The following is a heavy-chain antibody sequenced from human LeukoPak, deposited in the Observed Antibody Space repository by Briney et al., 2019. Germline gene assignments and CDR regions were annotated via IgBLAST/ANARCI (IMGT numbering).Heavy chain of an antibody. CDR1: GYTLTGYY. D-gene: IGHD6-19*01. CDR3: ATSSSADAFDI. Sequence: WASVKVSRKASGYTLTGYYMHWVRQAPGQGLEWMGWINPNSGGTNYAQKFQGRVTMTRDTSISTAYMELSRLRSDDTAVYYCATSSSADAFDIWGQGTMVTVSS. V-gene: IGHV1-2*02. CDR2: INPNSGGT. J-gene: IGHJ3*02.